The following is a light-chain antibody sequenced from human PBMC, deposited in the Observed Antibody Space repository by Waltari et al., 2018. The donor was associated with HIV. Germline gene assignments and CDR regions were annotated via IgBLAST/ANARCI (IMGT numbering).Light chain of an antibody. CDR2: GAS. CDR3: QQYKNWPPLT. V-gene: IGKV3-15*01. J-gene: IGKJ4*01. CDR1: QSVGTN. Sequence: EIVMTQSPATLSVSPGERATLSCRASQSVGTNLAWYQEKPGQAPRPLLYGASTRATGVPARFSGSGSGTEFTLSISSLQSEDFAVYYCQQYKNWPPLTFGGGTKVEIK.